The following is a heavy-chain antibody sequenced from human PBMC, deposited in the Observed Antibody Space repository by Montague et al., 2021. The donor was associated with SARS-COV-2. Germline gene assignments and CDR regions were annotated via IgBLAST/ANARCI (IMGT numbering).Heavy chain of an antibody. D-gene: IGHD3-9*01. CDR1: GYSFTSYW. V-gene: IGHV5-10-1*01. CDR2: IDHSESYT. CDR3: ARHGGDILTGYYQFWSFDP. Sequence: SGAEVKKPGESLRISCKGSGYSFTSYWISWVRQMHGKGLEWMGRIDHSESYTNYSPSFQGHVTISADKSISTAYLQWSSLKASDTAMYYCARHGGDILTGYYQFWSFDPWGQGTLVTVSS. J-gene: IGHJ5*02.